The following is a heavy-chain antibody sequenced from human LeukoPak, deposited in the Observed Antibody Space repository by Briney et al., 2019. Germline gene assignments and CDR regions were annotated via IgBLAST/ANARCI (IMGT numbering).Heavy chain of an antibody. CDR2: IRSKANSYAT. Sequence: PGGSLRLSCAASGVTFSGSAMHWVRQASGKGLEWVGRIRSKANSYATAYAASVKGRFTISRDDSKNTAYLQMNSLKTEDTAVYYCTRPQIGVDDFWSGFDYYYMDVWGKGTTVTVSS. CDR3: TRPQIGVDDFWSGFDYYYMDV. V-gene: IGHV3-73*01. D-gene: IGHD3-3*01. J-gene: IGHJ6*03. CDR1: GVTFSGSA.